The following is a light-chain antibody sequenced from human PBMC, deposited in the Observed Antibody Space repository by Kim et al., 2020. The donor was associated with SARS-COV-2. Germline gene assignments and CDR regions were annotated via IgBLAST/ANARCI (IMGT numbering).Light chain of an antibody. V-gene: IGLV3-9*01. CDR3: QVWDSSTAPV. CDR2: RDS. CDR1: NIGSKN. J-gene: IGLJ7*01. Sequence: VARGQTARITGGGNNIGSKNVQWYQQKPGQAPVLGIYRDSNRPSGIPERCSGSNSGNTATLTISRAQAGDEADYYCQVWDSSTAPVFGGGTQLTVL.